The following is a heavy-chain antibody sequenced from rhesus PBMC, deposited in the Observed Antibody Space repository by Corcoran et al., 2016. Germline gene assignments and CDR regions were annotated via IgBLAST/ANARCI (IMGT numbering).Heavy chain of an antibody. CDR1: GYSISSGYG. V-gene: IGHV4-127*01. J-gene: IGHJ5-1*01. Sequence: QVQLQESGPGLVKPSETLSLTCAVSGYSISSGYGWGWIRPPPGKGLEWIGQSDGGRCRPNHNPSLQRRVPGVKDPASNQFSLKRSSVTAADTAVYYGARAYCTGSGCYARFDVWGPGVLVTVSS. CDR2: SDGGRCRP. CDR3: ARAYCTGSGCYARFDV. D-gene: IGHD2-21*01.